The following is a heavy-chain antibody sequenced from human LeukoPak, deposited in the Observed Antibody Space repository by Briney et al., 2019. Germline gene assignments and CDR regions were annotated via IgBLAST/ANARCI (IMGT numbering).Heavy chain of an antibody. CDR3: ARDGGGFDP. CDR2: IYHSGST. Sequence: SETLSLTCAVSDGSISSGGYSWSWIRQPPGKGLEWIGYIYHSGSTYYNPSLKSRVTISVDRSKNQFSLKLSSVTAADTAVYYCARDGGGFDPWGQGTLVTVSS. CDR1: DGSISSGGYS. D-gene: IGHD3-10*01. J-gene: IGHJ5*02. V-gene: IGHV4-30-2*01.